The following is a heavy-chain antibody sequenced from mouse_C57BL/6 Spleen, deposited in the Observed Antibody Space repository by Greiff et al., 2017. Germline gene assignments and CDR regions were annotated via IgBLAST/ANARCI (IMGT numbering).Heavy chain of an antibody. CDR2: IYPGDGDT. V-gene: IGHV1-80*01. D-gene: IGHD3-2*02. J-gene: IGHJ2*01. CDR1: GYAFSSYW. Sequence: VQLQQSGAELVKPGASVKISCKASGYAFSSYWLNWVKQRPGKGLEWIGQIYPGDGDTNYNGKFKGKATLTAAKSSSTAYMQLSSLTSEDSAVYFCARIGTAQATFDYWGQGTTLTVSS. CDR3: ARIGTAQATFDY.